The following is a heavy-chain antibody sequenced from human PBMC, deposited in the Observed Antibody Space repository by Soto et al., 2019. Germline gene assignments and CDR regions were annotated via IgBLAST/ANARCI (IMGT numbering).Heavy chain of an antibody. V-gene: IGHV5-51*01. CDR1: GYSLTIYW. CDR2: IYPGDSDT. J-gene: IGHJ4*02. Sequence: GEPLKICYNVSGYSLTIYWIGWVRQMPGKGLEWMGIIYPGDSDTRYSPSFQGQVTISADKSISTAYLQWSSLKASDTAMYYCATSYSSGWFRWYWGQGTLVTVSS. CDR3: ATSYSSGWFRWY. D-gene: IGHD6-19*01.